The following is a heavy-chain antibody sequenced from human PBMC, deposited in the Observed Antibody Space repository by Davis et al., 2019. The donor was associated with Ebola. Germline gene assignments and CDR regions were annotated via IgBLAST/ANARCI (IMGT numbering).Heavy chain of an antibody. CDR1: GFTFSLYW. J-gene: IGHJ4*02. CDR3: ARGTGAAPGIDF. D-gene: IGHD6-13*01. V-gene: IGHV3-7*03. CDR2: IKEDGSEK. Sequence: GESLKIPCVASGFTFSLYWMTWVRQAPGKGLEWVANIKEDGSEKSYVDSVKGRFTISRDNAKNSLYLQMNTLRAEDTAVYYCARGTGAAPGIDFWGQGTLVTVSS.